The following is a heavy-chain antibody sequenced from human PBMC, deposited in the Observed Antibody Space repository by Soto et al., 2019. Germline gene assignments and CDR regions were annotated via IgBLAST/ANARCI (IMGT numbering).Heavy chain of an antibody. CDR2: ISAHKGNT. D-gene: IGHD3-10*01. V-gene: IGHV1-18*01. CDR1: GYTLTSYG. CDR3: AREPNYYYGSGSVPSDY. Sequence: QVQLVQSGAEVRKPGASVKVSCKASGYTLTSYGLSWVRQAPGQGLEWMGWISAHKGNTNYAQKFQGRVTMTTDTSTSTAYMELRSLRSDDTAVYYCAREPNYYYGSGSVPSDYWGQGTLGTVSS. J-gene: IGHJ4*02.